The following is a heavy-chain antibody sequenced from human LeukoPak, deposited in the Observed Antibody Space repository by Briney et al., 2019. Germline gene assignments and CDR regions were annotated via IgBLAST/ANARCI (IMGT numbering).Heavy chain of an antibody. D-gene: IGHD6-19*01. V-gene: IGHV4-34*01. CDR3: ARGDGAVGYYYYGMDV. CDR2: INHSGST. J-gene: IGHJ6*02. CDR1: GGSFSGYY. Sequence: SETLSLTCAVYGGSFSGYYWSWIRRPPGKGLEWIGEINHSGSTNYNPSLKSRVTISVDTSKNQFSLKLSSVTAADTAVYYCARGDGAVGYYYYGMDVWGQGTTVTVSS.